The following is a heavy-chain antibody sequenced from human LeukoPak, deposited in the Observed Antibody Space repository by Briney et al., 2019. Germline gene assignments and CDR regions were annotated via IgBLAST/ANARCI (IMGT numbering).Heavy chain of an antibody. CDR2: ISGSGGST. Sequence: GGSLRLSCAASGFTFSSYAMSWVRQAPGKGLEWVSAISGSGGSTYYADSVKGRFTISRDNSKNTLYLQMNSLRAEDTAVYYCARDQNMVRGVIITRAAFDIWGQGTMVTVSS. CDR3: ARDQNMVRGVIITRAAFDI. CDR1: GFTFSSYA. D-gene: IGHD3-10*01. J-gene: IGHJ3*02. V-gene: IGHV3-23*01.